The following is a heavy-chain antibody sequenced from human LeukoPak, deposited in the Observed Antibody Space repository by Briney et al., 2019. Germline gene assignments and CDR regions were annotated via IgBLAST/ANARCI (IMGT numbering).Heavy chain of an antibody. CDR2: IKSKTDGGTT. V-gene: IGHV3-15*01. CDR3: TRDWPPYYMDV. J-gene: IGHJ6*03. Sequence: PGGSLRLSSAASGFTFSSYAMSWVRQAPGKGLEWVGRIKSKTDGGTTDYAAPVKGRFTISRDDSKNTLYLQMNSLKTEDTAVYYCTRDWPPYYMDVWGKGTTVTVSS. CDR1: GFTFSSYA.